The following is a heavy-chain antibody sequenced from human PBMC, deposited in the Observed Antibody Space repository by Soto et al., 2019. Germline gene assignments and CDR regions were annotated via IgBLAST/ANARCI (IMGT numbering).Heavy chain of an antibody. J-gene: IGHJ6*02. CDR1: GGTFSRNA. Sequence: SVKVSCKASGGTFSRNAISWVRQAPGQGLEWMGGIIPFFRAPNYAQKFQGRVTITADESTSIVFMEMSSLRFEDTAVYYCARSRAAAPPRVGMDVWGQGTTVTVSS. CDR3: ARSRAAAPPRVGMDV. D-gene: IGHD6-13*01. CDR2: IIPFFRAP. V-gene: IGHV1-69*13.